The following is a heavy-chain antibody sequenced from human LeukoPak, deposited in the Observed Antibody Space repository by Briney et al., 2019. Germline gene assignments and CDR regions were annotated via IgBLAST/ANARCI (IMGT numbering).Heavy chain of an antibody. D-gene: IGHD6-13*01. CDR3: ARLSTGGTPFNWFDS. J-gene: IGHJ5*01. V-gene: IGHV4-59*08. CDR2: IYYSGNT. CDR1: DGSISIYY. Sequence: PSETLSLTCTVPDGSISIYYWTWIGQPPGKGLEWIGYIYYSGNTNYNPSLKSRVTMSVDTSKNQFSLKLNSVTAADTAVYYCARLSTGGTPFNWFDSWGQGALVTVSS.